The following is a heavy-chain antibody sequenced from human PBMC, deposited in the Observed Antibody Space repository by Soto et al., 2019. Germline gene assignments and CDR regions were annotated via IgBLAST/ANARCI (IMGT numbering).Heavy chain of an antibody. CDR3: ARVRGAGGWYENYYYGMDV. CDR2: INHSGST. D-gene: IGHD6-19*01. V-gene: IGHV4-34*01. CDR1: GGSFSGYY. Sequence: PSETLSLTCAVYGGSFSGYYWSWIRQPPGKGLEWIGEINHSGSTNYNPSLKSRVTISVDTSKNQFSLKLSSVTAADTAVYYCARVRGAGGWYENYYYGMDVWGQGTTVTVSS. J-gene: IGHJ6*02.